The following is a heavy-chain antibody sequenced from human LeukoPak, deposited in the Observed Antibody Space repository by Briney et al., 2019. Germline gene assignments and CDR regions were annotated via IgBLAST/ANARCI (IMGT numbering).Heavy chain of an antibody. D-gene: IGHD2-2*02. CDR1: GFTFSSYG. Sequence: GGSLRLSCAASGFTFSSYGMHWVRQAPGKGLEWVAVISYDGSNKYYADSVKGRFTISRDNSKNTLYLQMNSLRAEDTAVYYCAKVSCSSTSCYISYYYYGMDVWGQGTTVTVPS. CDR3: AKVSCSSTSCYISYYYYGMDV. V-gene: IGHV3-30*18. CDR2: ISYDGSNK. J-gene: IGHJ6*02.